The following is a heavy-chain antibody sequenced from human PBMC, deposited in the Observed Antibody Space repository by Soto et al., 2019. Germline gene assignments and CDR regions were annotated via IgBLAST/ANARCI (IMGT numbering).Heavy chain of an antibody. CDR1: GGSISSGGYY. CDR2: IYYSGST. Sequence: SETLSLTCTVSGGSISSGGYYWSWIRQHPGKGLEWIGYIYYSGSTYYNPSLKSRVTISVDTSKNQFSLKLSSVTAADTAVYYCAPLTVSLSGPYGIHVWGQGTTVTGSS. J-gene: IGHJ6*02. CDR3: APLTVSLSGPYGIHV. V-gene: IGHV4-31*03. D-gene: IGHD2-15*01.